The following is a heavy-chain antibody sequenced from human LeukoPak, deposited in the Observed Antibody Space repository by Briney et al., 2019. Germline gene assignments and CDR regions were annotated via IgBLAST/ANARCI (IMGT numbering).Heavy chain of an antibody. D-gene: IGHD3-10*01. J-gene: IGHJ3*02. CDR3: ARAFTMRAFDI. Sequence: GSSVKVSCKASGGTFSSYAISWVRQAPGQGLEWMGRIIPILGIANYAQKFQGRVTITADKSTSTAYMELSSLRSEDTAVYYCARAFTMRAFDIWGQGTMVTVSS. CDR1: GGTFSSYA. CDR2: IIPILGIA. V-gene: IGHV1-69*04.